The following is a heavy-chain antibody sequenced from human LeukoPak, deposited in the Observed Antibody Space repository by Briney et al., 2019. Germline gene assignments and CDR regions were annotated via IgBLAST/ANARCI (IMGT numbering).Heavy chain of an antibody. CDR1: GFTFSSNS. J-gene: IGHJ4*02. CDR3: VREGRYCGGGSCF. CDR2: ISSNGGDS. D-gene: IGHD2-15*01. V-gene: IGHV3-64D*06. Sequence: GESLKISCSASGFTFSSNSMHWVRQVPGKGLEYVAAISSNGGDSYYADSVKGRFTISRDNSKNTLYLQMSSLRVEDTALYYCVREGRYCGGGSCFWGQGTLVTVSS.